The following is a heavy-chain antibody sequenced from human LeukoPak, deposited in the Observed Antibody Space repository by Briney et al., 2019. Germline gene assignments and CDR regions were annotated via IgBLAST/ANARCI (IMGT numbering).Heavy chain of an antibody. CDR1: GGTFSSYT. CDR3: ARFPYSGYEHHGMDV. V-gene: IGHV1-46*01. Sequence: AASVKVSCTASGGTFSSYTISWVRQAPGQGLEWMGIINPSGGTTSYAQKFRGRVTLTRDTSTSTVYMELSSLRSEDTAVYYCARFPYSGYEHHGMDVWGQGTTVTVSS. CDR2: INPSGGTT. J-gene: IGHJ6*02. D-gene: IGHD5-12*01.